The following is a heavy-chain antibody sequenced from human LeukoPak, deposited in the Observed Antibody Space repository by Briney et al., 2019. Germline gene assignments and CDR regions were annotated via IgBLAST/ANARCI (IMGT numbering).Heavy chain of an antibody. V-gene: IGHV1-8*03. CDR3: ARGSYDFWSAPRGYFDY. CDR1: GYSFTSYG. Sequence: ASVKVSCKASGYSFTSYGISWVRQAPGQGLEGMGWINTYNGNTNFVQKLQGRVTINRNTSISTAYMELSRLRSEDTAVYSCARGSYDFWSAPRGYFDYWGQGTLVTVSS. CDR2: INTYNGNT. D-gene: IGHD3-3*01. J-gene: IGHJ4*02.